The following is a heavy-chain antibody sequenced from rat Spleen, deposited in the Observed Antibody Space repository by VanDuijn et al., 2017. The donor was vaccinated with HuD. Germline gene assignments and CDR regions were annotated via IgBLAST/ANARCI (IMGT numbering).Heavy chain of an antibody. CDR1: GFTFSNYY. V-gene: IGHV5S23*01. CDR2: ITNSGGST. CDR3: HYYDGTYYDY. Sequence: EVQLVESGGGLVQPGRSLKLSCAASGFTFSNYYMAWVRQAPTKGLEWVASITNSGGSTYYRDSVKGRFTISRDNAKSTLYLQMDSLRSEDTATYYAHYYDGTYYDYWGQGVMVTVSS. D-gene: IGHD1-12*02. J-gene: IGHJ2*01.